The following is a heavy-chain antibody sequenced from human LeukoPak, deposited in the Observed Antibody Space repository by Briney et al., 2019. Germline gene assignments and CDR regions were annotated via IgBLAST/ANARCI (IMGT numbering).Heavy chain of an antibody. CDR2: INPNSGGT. CDR1: GYTFTGYY. J-gene: IGHJ4*02. V-gene: IGHV1-2*02. Sequence: ASVKVSCKASGYTFTGYYIHWVRQAPGQGLEWMGWINPNSGGTNYAQKFQGRVTMTRGTSISTAYMDLSRLRSDDTAVYYCARSFSSSSSPDYWGQGTLVTVSS. CDR3: ARSFSSSSSPDY. D-gene: IGHD6-6*01.